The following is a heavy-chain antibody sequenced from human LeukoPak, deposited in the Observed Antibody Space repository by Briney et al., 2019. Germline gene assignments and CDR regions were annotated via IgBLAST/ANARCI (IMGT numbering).Heavy chain of an antibody. J-gene: IGHJ4*02. CDR2: ISGSGGST. D-gene: IGHD6-6*01. Sequence: GGSLRLSCAASGFTFSSYAMSWVRQAPGKGLEWVLAISGSGGSTYYADSVKGRFTISRDNSKNTLYLQMNSLRAEDTAVYYCAPQRSSSSGYYFDYWGQGTLVTVSS. CDR1: GFTFSSYA. CDR3: APQRSSSSGYYFDY. V-gene: IGHV3-23*01.